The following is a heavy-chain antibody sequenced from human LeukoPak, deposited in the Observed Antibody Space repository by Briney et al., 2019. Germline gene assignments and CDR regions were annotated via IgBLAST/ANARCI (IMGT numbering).Heavy chain of an antibody. D-gene: IGHD3-10*01. CDR2: ISSSGSTI. V-gene: IGHV3-11*01. CDR3: ARALLWFGELSPQDYGMDV. Sequence: PGGSLRLSCAASGFTFSDYYMSWIRQAPGKGLEWVSYISSSGSTIYYADSVKGRFTISRDNAKNSLYLQMNSLRAEDTAVYYCARALLWFGELSPQDYGMDVWGQGTTVTVSS. J-gene: IGHJ6*02. CDR1: GFTFSDYY.